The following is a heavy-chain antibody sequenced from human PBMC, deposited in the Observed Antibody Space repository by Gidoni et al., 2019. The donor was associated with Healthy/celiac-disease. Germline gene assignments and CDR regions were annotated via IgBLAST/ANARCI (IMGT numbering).Heavy chain of an antibody. D-gene: IGHD3-22*01. CDR3: AHDRGYHPYYYYYYGMDV. J-gene: IGHJ6*02. V-gene: IGHV1-69*04. Sequence: QVQLVQSGAEVKKPGSSVKVSCKASGGTFSSYAISWVRQAPGQGLEWMGRIIPILGIANYAQKFQGRVTITADKSTSTAYMELSSLRSEDTAVYYCAHDRGYHPYYYYYYGMDVWGQGTTVTVSS. CDR2: IIPILGIA. CDR1: GGTFSSYA.